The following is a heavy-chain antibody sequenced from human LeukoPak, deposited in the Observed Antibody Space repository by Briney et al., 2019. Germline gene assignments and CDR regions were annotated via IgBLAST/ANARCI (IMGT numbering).Heavy chain of an antibody. V-gene: IGHV3-48*02. CDR1: GFTFSTYS. CDR3: ARDWYSGSYYEFKNWFDP. J-gene: IGHJ5*02. D-gene: IGHD1-26*01. Sequence: GGSLRLSCAASGFTFSTYSMNWVRQAPGKGLEWVSYITSSGRTIYYADSVKGRFTISRDSAKNSLYLQMNSLRDEDTAVYYCARDWYSGSYYEFKNWFDPWGQGTLVTVSS. CDR2: ITSSGRTI.